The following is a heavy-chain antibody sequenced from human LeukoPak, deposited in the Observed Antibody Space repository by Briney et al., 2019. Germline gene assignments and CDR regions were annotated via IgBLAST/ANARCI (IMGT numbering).Heavy chain of an antibody. CDR1: AVTLSTYD. V-gene: IGHV3-48*03. Sequence: GGSLRLSCVASAVTLSTYDMNWVRQAPGKGLEWVSYISGTGNTKYYADSVKGLFTTSRDYAKNTLYLQMNSLRAEDTAVYYCARDLVSGAYTFDIWGPGTMVTVSS. D-gene: IGHD3-16*01. J-gene: IGHJ3*02. CDR3: ARDLVSGAYTFDI. CDR2: ISGTGNTK.